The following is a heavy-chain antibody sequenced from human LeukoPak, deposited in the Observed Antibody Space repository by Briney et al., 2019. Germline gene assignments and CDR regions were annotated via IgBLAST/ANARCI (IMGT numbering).Heavy chain of an antibody. V-gene: IGHV4-39*01. D-gene: IGHD3/OR15-3a*01. CDR3: ARQTGSGLFILP. J-gene: IGHJ4*02. CDR2: IYYSGNT. CDR1: GVSISSSNSY. Sequence: PSETLSLTCTVSGVSISSSNSYWGWIRQPPGRGLEWIGSIYYSGNTYYNASLKSQVSISIDTSKNQFSLRLTSVTAADTAVYYCARQTGSGLFILPGGQGTLVTVSS.